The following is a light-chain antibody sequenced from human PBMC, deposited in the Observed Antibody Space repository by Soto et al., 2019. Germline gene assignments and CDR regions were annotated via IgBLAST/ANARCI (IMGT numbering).Light chain of an antibody. J-gene: IGKJ2*01. CDR2: GAS. Sequence: EIVMTQSPVTLSVSPGERATLSCRASHSVSSNLAWYQQKRGQAPRLLIYGASTRATGIPARFSGSGSGTEFTLTISSLQSEDFAVYYCQQYYNWPLYSFGLGTKLGI. CDR1: HSVSSN. CDR3: QQYYNWPLYS. V-gene: IGKV3-15*01.